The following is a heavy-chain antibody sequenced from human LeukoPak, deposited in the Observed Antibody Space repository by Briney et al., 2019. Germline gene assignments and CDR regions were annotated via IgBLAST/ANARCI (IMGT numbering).Heavy chain of an antibody. D-gene: IGHD3-16*01. Sequence: SQTLSLTCTVSGGSISSGSYYWSWIRQPAGKGLEWIGRIYTSGSTNYNPSLKSRVTISVDTFKNQFSLKLSSVTAADTAVYYCASANWGSSFDYWGQGTLVTVSS. J-gene: IGHJ4*02. V-gene: IGHV4-61*02. CDR2: IYTSGST. CDR3: ASANWGSSFDY. CDR1: GGSISSGSYY.